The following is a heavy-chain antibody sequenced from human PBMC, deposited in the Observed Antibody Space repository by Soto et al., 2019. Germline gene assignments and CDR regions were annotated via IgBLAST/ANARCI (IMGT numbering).Heavy chain of an antibody. J-gene: IGHJ3*02. CDR2: INYSGST. CDR1: GGSISSGGYF. V-gene: IGHV4-31*03. Sequence: QVQLQESVPVLVKPSQTLSLTCTVSGGSISSGGYFWSWIRQHPGKGLEWIGDINYSGSTYSNPSLKSRVTISVDTSKNQFSLKLSSVTAADTAVYYCARDILLWFGELPPRAHDAFDIWGQGTMVTVSS. CDR3: ARDILLWFGELPPRAHDAFDI. D-gene: IGHD3-10*01.